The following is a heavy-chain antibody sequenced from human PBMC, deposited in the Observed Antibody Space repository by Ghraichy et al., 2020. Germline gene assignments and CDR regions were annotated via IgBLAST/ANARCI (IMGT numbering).Heavy chain of an antibody. Sequence: GGSLRLSCPASGFVFSDYVMHWVRQAPGKGLEWVAVISSDGSYKSYAESVKGRFTVSRDNPHLTLYRQMNSLRTEDTGIYYCARDRRRLTCSPYYGMNLWGQGTTVTVFS. CDR1: GFVFSDYV. J-gene: IGHJ6*02. D-gene: IGHD3-10*02. CDR3: ARDRRRLTCSPYYGMNL. V-gene: IGHV3-30*03. CDR2: ISSDGSYK.